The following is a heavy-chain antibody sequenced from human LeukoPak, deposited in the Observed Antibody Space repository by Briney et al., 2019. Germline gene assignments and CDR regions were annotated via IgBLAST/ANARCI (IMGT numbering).Heavy chain of an antibody. Sequence: KPSETLSLTCTVSGGSISSSSSYWGWIRPPPGKGLEWIGEINHSGSTNYNPSLKSRVTISVDTSKNQSSLKLSSVTAADTAVYYCARGPLGYCSSTSCYVPRQPLYYYYYMDVWGKGTTVTVSS. CDR1: GGSISSSSSY. CDR3: ARGPLGYCSSTSCYVPRQPLYYYYYMDV. D-gene: IGHD2-2*01. CDR2: INHSGST. J-gene: IGHJ6*03. V-gene: IGHV4-39*07.